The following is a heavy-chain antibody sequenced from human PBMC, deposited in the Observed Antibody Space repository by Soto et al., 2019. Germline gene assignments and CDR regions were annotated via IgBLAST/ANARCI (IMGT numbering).Heavy chain of an antibody. CDR3: ARVAMIISAGPFET. V-gene: IGHV1-2*02. Sequence: EASVKVSCKASGYTFTDYYIHWVRQAPGQGLEWMGWINPSSGTTNYAQMFQGRVTMTRGTSISTAYMELSRLTSDDTAVYYCARVAMIISAGPFETWGQGTVVTVSS. J-gene: IGHJ3*02. CDR2: INPSSGTT. CDR1: GYTFTDYY. D-gene: IGHD5-18*01.